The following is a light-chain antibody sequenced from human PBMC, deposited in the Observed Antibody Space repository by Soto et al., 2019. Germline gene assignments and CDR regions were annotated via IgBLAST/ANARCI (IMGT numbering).Light chain of an antibody. V-gene: IGLV2-14*01. CDR2: EVS. J-gene: IGLJ3*02. Sequence: QSALTQAASVSGSPGQSITISCTGTSSDVGGYNYVSWYQQHPGKAPKLMIYEVSNWPSGVSNRFSGSKSGNTASLTISGLQAEDEADYYCSSYTSGSTWVFGGGTKLTVL. CDR3: SSYTSGSTWV. CDR1: SSDVGGYNY.